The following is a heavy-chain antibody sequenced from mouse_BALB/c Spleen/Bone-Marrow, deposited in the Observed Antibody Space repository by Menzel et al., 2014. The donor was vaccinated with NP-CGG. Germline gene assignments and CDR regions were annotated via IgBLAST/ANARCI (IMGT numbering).Heavy chain of an antibody. CDR2: IGPSDSET. Sequence: KLSCKASGYTFTSYWMNWVKQRPGRGLEWIGRIGPSDSETHYNQKFKDKATLTVDKSSSTAYIQLSSLTSEDSAVYYCARALGDGYYYAMDYWGQGTSVTVSS. D-gene: IGHD2-3*01. V-gene: IGHV1-74*01. CDR3: ARALGDGYYYAMDY. J-gene: IGHJ4*01. CDR1: GYTFTSYW.